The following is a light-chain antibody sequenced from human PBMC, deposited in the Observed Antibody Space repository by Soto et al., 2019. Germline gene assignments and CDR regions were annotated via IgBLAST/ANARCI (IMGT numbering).Light chain of an antibody. CDR3: QQYGSSPIT. V-gene: IGKV3-20*01. CDR2: GAS. CDR1: QTINNN. J-gene: IGKJ5*01. Sequence: EIVLTQSPGTLSLSPGERATLSCRASQTINNNVAWYQLKDGQVPRLLIYGASSRATGIPDRFSGSGSGTDFTLTISRLEPEDFAVYYCQQYGSSPITFGQGTRLEIK.